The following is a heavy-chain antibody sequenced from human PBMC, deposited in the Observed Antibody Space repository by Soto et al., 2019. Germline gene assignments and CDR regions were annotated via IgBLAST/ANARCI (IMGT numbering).Heavy chain of an antibody. CDR3: ARTGLYSSSWYAWFDP. CDR1: GYTFTGYY. J-gene: IGHJ5*02. Sequence: ASVKVSCKASGYTFTGYYMHWVRQAPGQGLEWMGWINPNSGGTNYAQKFQGWVTMTRDTSISTAYMELSRLRSDDTAVYYCARTGLYSSSWYAWFDPWGQGTLVTVSS. D-gene: IGHD6-13*01. CDR2: INPNSGGT. V-gene: IGHV1-2*04.